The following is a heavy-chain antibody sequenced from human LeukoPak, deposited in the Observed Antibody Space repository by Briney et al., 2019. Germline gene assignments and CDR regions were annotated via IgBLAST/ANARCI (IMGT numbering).Heavy chain of an antibody. CDR1: GFTFSDHA. V-gene: IGHV3-13*01. J-gene: IGHJ4*02. CDR2: VGIAADT. Sequence: GGSLRLSCAASGFTFSDHAMHWVRQAPGKGLEWASAVGIAADTFYPGSAKGRFTISRENAKNSLYLQMNSLRVEDTAVYYCVRQKKSHGNFDYWGQGTLVTVSS. CDR3: VRQKKSHGNFDY. D-gene: IGHD1-26*01.